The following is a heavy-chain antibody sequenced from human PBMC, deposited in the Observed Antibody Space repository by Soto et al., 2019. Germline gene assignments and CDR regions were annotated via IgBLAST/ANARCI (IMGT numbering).Heavy chain of an antibody. CDR2: IFSGDNT. D-gene: IGHD2-21*02. CDR3: ATGLTLPVRPSFDT. V-gene: IGHV3-53*01. CDR1: GFTVSGNY. Sequence: EVQLVESGGGLIQPGGSLTLSCAASGFTVSGNYITWVRQPPGKGLEWVSVIFSGDNTYYSDSVKGRFTISRDNSKNTVYRQMTRLRGDDTAVYFCATGLTLPVRPSFDTWGQGTLLTVSS. J-gene: IGHJ5*02.